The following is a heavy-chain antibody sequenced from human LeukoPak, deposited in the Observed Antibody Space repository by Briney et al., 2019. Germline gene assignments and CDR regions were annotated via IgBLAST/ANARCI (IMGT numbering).Heavy chain of an antibody. CDR1: GYTFTDYY. J-gene: IGHJ4*02. V-gene: IGHV1-69-2*01. D-gene: IGHD5-12*01. CDR2: VDPEDGET. CDR3: ATDRSIPVATIIGGG. Sequence: ASVKVSCKVSGYTFTDYYMHWVQQAPGKGLEWMGLVDPEDGETIYAEKFQGRVTITADTSTDTAYMELSSLRSEDTAVYYCATDRSIPVATIIGGGWGQGPLVTVSS.